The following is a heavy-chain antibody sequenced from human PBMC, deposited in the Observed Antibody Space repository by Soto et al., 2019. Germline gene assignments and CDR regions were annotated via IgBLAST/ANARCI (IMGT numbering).Heavy chain of an antibody. V-gene: IGHV6-1*01. D-gene: IGHD2-8*01. CDR2: TCYWSKWYK. CDR3: ARLIGNSWLES. CDR1: ADSVSTSSAT. J-gene: IGHJ5*01. Sequence: SQTLLLTCAISADSVSTSSATWDWIRHSPSIGFEWLGRTCYWSKWYKDDAVSVKGRITINPDTSNNQLSMQLNSVTPDDTAVYYCARLIGNSWLESWGQGTLVTVSS.